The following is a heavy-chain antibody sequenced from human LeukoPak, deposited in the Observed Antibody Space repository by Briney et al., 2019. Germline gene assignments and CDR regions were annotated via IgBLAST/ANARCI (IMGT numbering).Heavy chain of an antibody. D-gene: IGHD6-19*01. CDR2: ISSSSSYI. Sequence: GGSLRLSCAASGFTFSSYSMNWVRQAPGKGLAWVSSISSSSSYIYYADSVKGRFTISRDNAKNSLYLQMNSLRAEDTAVYYCARDSEALAGPLDYWGQGTLVTVSS. V-gene: IGHV3-21*01. J-gene: IGHJ4*02. CDR3: ARDSEALAGPLDY. CDR1: GFTFSSYS.